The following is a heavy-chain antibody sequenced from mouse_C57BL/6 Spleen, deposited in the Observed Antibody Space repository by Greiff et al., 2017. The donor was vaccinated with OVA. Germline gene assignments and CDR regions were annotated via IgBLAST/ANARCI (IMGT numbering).Heavy chain of an antibody. Sequence: EVKLVESEGGLVQPGSSMKLSCTASGFTFSDYYMAWVRQVPEKGLEWVANINYDGSSTYYLDSLKSRFTISRDNATNMLYLQMSSLKSEDTATYYCAREGYSDSSGAFDYWGQGTTLTVSS. CDR1: GFTFSDYY. CDR3: AREGYSDSSGAFDY. D-gene: IGHD3-2*02. V-gene: IGHV5-16*01. J-gene: IGHJ2*01. CDR2: INYDGSST.